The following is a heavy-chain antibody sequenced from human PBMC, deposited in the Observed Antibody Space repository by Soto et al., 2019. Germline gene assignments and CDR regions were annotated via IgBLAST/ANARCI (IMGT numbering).Heavy chain of an antibody. J-gene: IGHJ4*02. Sequence: SETLSLTCAVSGGSISSGGYSWSWIRQPPGKGLEWIGYIYHSGSTYYNPSLKSRVTISRDTSKNQFSLKLSSVTAADTAVYYCARQWGDYVCDYWGKGTLVTVSS. V-gene: IGHV4-30-2*01. CDR2: IYHSGST. CDR1: GGSISSGGYS. D-gene: IGHD3-16*01. CDR3: ARQWGDYVCDY.